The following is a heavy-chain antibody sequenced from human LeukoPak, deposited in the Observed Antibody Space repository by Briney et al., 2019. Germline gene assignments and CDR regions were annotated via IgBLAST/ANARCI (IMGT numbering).Heavy chain of an antibody. J-gene: IGHJ4*02. CDR1: GGSISSGGYS. V-gene: IGHV4-30-2*01. CDR2: IYHSGST. CDR3: ARDSSDYYDSSGYYYGVAPYFDY. D-gene: IGHD3-22*01. Sequence: PSQTLSLTCAVSGGSISSGGYSWSWIRQPPGKGLEWIGYIYHSGSTYYNPSLKSRVTISVDRSKNQFSLKLSSVTAADTAVYYCARDSSDYYDSSGYYYGVAPYFDYWGQGTLVTASS.